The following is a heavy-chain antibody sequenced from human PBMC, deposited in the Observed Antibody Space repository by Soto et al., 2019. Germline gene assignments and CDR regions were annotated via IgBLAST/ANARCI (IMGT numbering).Heavy chain of an antibody. Sequence: GGSLRLSCAASGFTVSSNYMSWVRQAPGKGLERVSVIYSGDSTYYADSVKGRFTISRHNSRNTLYLQMNSLRAEHKAVYYCASGREVFSSGWYGYYGMDVWGQGTTVTVSS. D-gene: IGHD6-19*01. CDR1: GFTVSSNY. CDR3: ASGREVFSSGWYGYYGMDV. J-gene: IGHJ6*02. CDR2: IYSGDST. V-gene: IGHV3-53*04.